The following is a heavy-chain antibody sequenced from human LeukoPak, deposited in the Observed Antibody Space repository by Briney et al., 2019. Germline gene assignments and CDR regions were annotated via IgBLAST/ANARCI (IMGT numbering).Heavy chain of an antibody. Sequence: PGGSLRLSCAASGYTFSSYSMIWVRQAPGKGLEWISYISSSSSTIYYADSVKGRFTISRDNAKNSLYLQMNSLRDEGTAVYYCARDNPIVGATITLDYWGQGALVTVS. CDR2: ISSSSSTI. CDR3: ARDNPIVGATITLDY. J-gene: IGHJ4*02. CDR1: GYTFSSYS. D-gene: IGHD1-26*01. V-gene: IGHV3-48*02.